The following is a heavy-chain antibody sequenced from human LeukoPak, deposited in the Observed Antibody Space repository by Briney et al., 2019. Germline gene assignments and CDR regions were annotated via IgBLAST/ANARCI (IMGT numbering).Heavy chain of an antibody. CDR1: DDSITIYY. J-gene: IGHJ6*03. V-gene: IGHV4-59*13. Sequence: PSETLSLTCTVSDDSITIYYWRWIRQPPGEGLEWIGYIDHTGITNYNPSLNSRVTISRDTSKNHFSLELSSATGADTAVYFWARDWGVEGRPGYMDVWGKGTTVTVSS. CDR3: ARDWGVEGRPGYMDV. D-gene: IGHD6-6*01. CDR2: IDHTGIT.